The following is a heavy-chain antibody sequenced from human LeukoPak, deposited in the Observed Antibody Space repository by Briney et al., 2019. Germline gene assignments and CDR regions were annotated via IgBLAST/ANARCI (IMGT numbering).Heavy chain of an antibody. D-gene: IGHD3-10*01. J-gene: IGHJ6*03. CDR3: ARGNSRKIRITMVRGVISRYYYLDV. CDR2: MNPNSGNT. Sequence: ASVKVSCKASGYTFTSYDINWVRQATGQGLEWMGWMNPNSGNTDYAQKFQGRVTMTRNTSISTAYMELSRLRSEDTAVYYCARGNSRKIRITMVRGVISRYYYLDVWGKGTLVTISS. V-gene: IGHV1-8*01. CDR1: GYTFTSYD.